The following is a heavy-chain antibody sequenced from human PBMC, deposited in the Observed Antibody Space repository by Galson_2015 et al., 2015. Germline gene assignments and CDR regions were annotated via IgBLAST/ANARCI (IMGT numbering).Heavy chain of an antibody. J-gene: IGHJ6*03. CDR3: AKVIYGIYYYMDV. CDR1: GFTFSSYA. V-gene: IGHV3-64D*06. D-gene: IGHD4-17*01. CDR2: ISSNGGST. Sequence: SLRLSCAASGFTFSSYAMHWVRQAPGKGLEYVSAISSNGGSTYYADSVKGRFTISRDNSKNTLYLQMSSLRAEDTAVYYCAKVIYGIYYYMDVWGKGTTVTVSS.